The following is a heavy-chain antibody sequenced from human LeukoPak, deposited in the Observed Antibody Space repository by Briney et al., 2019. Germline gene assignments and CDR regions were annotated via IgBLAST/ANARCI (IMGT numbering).Heavy chain of an antibody. D-gene: IGHD3-9*01. CDR1: GGTFSSYA. CDR3: AKDEGGAAGYHDAFDI. J-gene: IGHJ3*02. CDR2: IIPIFGTA. Sequence: SVKVSCKASGGTFSSYAISWVRQAPGQGLEWMGGIIPIFGTANYAQKFQGRVTITTDESTSTAYMEPSSLRSEDTAVYYCAKDEGGAAGYHDAFDIWGQGTKVTVSS. V-gene: IGHV1-69*05.